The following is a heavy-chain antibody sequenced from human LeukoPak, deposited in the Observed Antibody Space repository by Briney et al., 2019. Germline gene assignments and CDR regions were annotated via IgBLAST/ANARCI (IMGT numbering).Heavy chain of an antibody. CDR2: IYYSGST. D-gene: IGHD1-20*01. V-gene: IGHV4-59*08. J-gene: IGHJ4*02. CDR3: ARQVGVTGTTDYFDY. CDR1: GGSFSGYY. Sequence: SETLSLTCAVYGGSFSGYYWSWIRQPPGKGLEWFGYIYYSGSTNYNPSLKSRITMSVDTSKNQFSLKLSSVTAADTAVYYCARQVGVTGTTDYFDYWGQGTLVTVSS.